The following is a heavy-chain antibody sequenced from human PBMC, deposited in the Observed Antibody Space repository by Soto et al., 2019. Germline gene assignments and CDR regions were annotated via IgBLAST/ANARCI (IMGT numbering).Heavy chain of an antibody. J-gene: IGHJ4*02. CDR2: IWYDGSNK. D-gene: IGHD2-8*01. Sequence: QVQLVESGGGVVQPGRSLILSCAASGFTFSSYGMHWVRQAPGKGLEWVAVIWYDGSNKYYADSVKGRFTISRDNSKNTLYLQMNSLRAEDTAVYYCAREGPCTNGVCYWGSRSVDYWGQGTLVTVSS. CDR1: GFTFSSYG. CDR3: AREGPCTNGVCYWGSRSVDY. V-gene: IGHV3-33*01.